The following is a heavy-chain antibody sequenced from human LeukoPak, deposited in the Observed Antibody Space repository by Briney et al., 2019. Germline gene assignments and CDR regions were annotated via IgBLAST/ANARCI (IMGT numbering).Heavy chain of an antibody. D-gene: IGHD2-21*02. CDR3: AKDKRALLHYMDV. J-gene: IGHJ6*03. CDR1: GFTFSRHG. V-gene: IGHV3-30*02. Sequence: PGGSLRLSCAASGFTFSRHGMHWVRQAPGKGLEWVAFIRYDGSNQYYADSVKGRFTISRDKSKNTLYLQMNSLRAEDTAVYYCAKDKRALLHYMDVWGTGTTVTISS. CDR2: IRYDGSNQ.